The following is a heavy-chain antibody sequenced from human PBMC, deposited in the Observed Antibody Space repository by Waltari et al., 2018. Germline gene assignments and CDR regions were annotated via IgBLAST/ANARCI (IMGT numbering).Heavy chain of an antibody. CDR1: GFTVSNNY. V-gene: IGHV3-53*01. Sequence: EVQLVESGGGLIQPGGSVRISCAASGFTVSNNYITWVRQAPGQGLGWVSVIYSGGGTYYADSVRGRFTISRDKVKNTVYLQMNSLRAEDTAVYYCGNIGAFDIWGQGTMVTVSS. J-gene: IGHJ3*02. CDR3: GNIGAFDI. CDR2: IYSGGGT. D-gene: IGHD5-12*01.